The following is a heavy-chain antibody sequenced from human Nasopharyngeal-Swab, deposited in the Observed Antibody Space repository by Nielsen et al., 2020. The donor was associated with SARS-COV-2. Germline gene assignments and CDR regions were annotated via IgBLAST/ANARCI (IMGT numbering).Heavy chain of an antibody. J-gene: IGHJ4*02. V-gene: IGHV3-30*03. CDR3: ASLRFRGFRELGDY. Sequence: WIRQPPGKGLEWVAVISYDGSNKYYADSVKGRFTISRDNSKNTLYLQMNSLRAEDTAVYYCASLRFRGFRELGDYWGQGTQVTVSS. CDR2: ISYDGSNK. D-gene: IGHD7-27*01.